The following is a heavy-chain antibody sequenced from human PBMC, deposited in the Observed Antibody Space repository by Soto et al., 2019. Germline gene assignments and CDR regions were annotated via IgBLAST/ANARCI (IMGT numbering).Heavy chain of an antibody. Sequence: EVQLVESGGGLVKPGGSLRLSCAASGFIFSSYSMNWVRQAPGKGLGWVSSISPRSDYIYFADSMRGRFTISRDNAQNSLYLHMNNLRAEDTAVYHCARVSGTLERYSDLDYWGQGTLVTVSS. CDR3: ARVSGTLERYSDLDY. V-gene: IGHV3-21*06. J-gene: IGHJ4*02. CDR1: GFIFSSYS. CDR2: ISPRSDYI. D-gene: IGHD3-10*01.